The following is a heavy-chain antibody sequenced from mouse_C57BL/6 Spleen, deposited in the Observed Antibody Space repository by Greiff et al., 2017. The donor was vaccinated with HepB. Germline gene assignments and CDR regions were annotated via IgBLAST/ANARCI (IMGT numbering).Heavy chain of an antibody. Sequence: EVQLQESGPGLVKPSQSLSLTCSVPGYSITSGYYWNWIRQFPGNKLEWMGYISYDGSNNYNPSLKNRISITRDTSKNQFFLKLNSVTTEDTATYYCARGGTTVVVHDVWGTGTTVTVSS. V-gene: IGHV3-6*01. CDR2: ISYDGSN. CDR1: GYSITSGYY. D-gene: IGHD1-1*01. J-gene: IGHJ1*03. CDR3: ARGGTTVVVHDV.